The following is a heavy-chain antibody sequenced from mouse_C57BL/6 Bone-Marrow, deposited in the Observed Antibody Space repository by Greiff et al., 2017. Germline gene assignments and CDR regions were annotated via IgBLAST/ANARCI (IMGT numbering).Heavy chain of an antibody. CDR3: AREGDGAWFAY. V-gene: IGHV1-75*01. J-gene: IGHJ3*01. CDR1: GYTFTDYY. CDR2: IFPGSGST. Sequence: VQVVESGPELVKPGASVKISCKASGYTFTDYYINWVKQRPGQGLEWIGWIFPGSGSTYYNEKFKGKATLTVDKSSSTAYMLLSSLTSEDSAVYFCAREGDGAWFAYWGQGTLVTVSA. D-gene: IGHD3-3*01.